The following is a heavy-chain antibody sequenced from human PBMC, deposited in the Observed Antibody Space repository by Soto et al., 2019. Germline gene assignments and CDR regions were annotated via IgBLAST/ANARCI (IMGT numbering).Heavy chain of an antibody. J-gene: IGHJ6*03. D-gene: IGHD5-12*01. CDR3: ARGSWDDVSGHDFMDF. Sequence: SQTLSLTCAISGDSVSSNSAGWNWIRQTPSRGLEWLGRTYYRSKWYFNYAVSVESRITINPDTSKNQFSLQLSSVTPDDTAVYYCARGSWDDVSGHDFMDFWGKGTTVPVSS. CDR1: GDSVSSNSAG. V-gene: IGHV6-1*01. CDR2: TYYRSKWYF.